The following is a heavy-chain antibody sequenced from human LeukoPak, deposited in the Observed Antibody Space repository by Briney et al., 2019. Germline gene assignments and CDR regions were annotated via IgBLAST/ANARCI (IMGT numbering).Heavy chain of an antibody. CDR2: IYYSGST. J-gene: IGHJ3*02. CDR3: ARESSLELPSRAFDI. D-gene: IGHD1-7*01. Sequence: WIRQPPGKGLEWIGYIYYSGSTYYNPSLKSRVTISVDTSKNQFSLKLSSVTAADTAVYYCARESSLELPSRAFDIWGQGTMVTVSS. V-gene: IGHV4-30-4*01.